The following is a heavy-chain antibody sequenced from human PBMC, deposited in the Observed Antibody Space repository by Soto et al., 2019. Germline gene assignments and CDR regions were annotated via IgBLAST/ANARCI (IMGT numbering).Heavy chain of an antibody. Sequence: SETLSLTCAVSGDSISTFDFSWSWIRQPPGRGLEWIGSIYQSGRTYYIPSLKSRVTMSLDKSKNQFSLKISSVVAADTAIYYCAREMTIFGVAPGGGVDVWGQGTTVTVSS. CDR1: GDSISTFDFS. CDR2: IYQSGRT. D-gene: IGHD3-3*01. V-gene: IGHV4-30-2*01. CDR3: AREMTIFGVAPGGGVDV. J-gene: IGHJ6*02.